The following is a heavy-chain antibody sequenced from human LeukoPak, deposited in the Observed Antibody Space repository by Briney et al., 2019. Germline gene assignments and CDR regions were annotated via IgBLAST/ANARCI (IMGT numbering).Heavy chain of an antibody. CDR3: ARCGAAYLGMDV. Sequence: GESLEISCKGSGYSFSSYWIAWVRQLPGKGLEWMGIVYPGDYEARYSPSFQGQVTISTDKSINTAYLQWSSLKASDTAMYYCARCGAAYLGMDVWGQGTTVTVSS. J-gene: IGHJ6*02. CDR2: VYPGDYEA. D-gene: IGHD2-21*01. CDR1: GYSFSSYW. V-gene: IGHV5-51*01.